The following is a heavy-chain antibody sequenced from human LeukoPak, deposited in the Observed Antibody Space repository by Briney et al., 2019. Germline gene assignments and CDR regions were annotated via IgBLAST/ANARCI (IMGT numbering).Heavy chain of an antibody. D-gene: IGHD1-7*01. J-gene: IGHJ5*02. Sequence: GGSLRLSCAASGFTFSSYGMHWVRQAPGKGLEWVAVIWYDGSNKYYADSVKGRFTISRDNSKNTLYLQMNSLRAEDTAVYYCARGGQLELHWFDPWGQGTLVTVSS. CDR3: ARGGQLELHWFDP. V-gene: IGHV3-33*08. CDR1: GFTFSSYG. CDR2: IWYDGSNK.